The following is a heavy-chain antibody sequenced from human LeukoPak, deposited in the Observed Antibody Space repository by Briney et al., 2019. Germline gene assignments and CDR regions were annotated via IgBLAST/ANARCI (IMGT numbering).Heavy chain of an antibody. Sequence: SVKVSCTASGGTFSSYAISWVRQAPGQGLEWMGGIIPIFGTANYAQKFQGRVTITSEESTSTAYMELSRLRSEETAVYYCARDYGDYDRDWGQGTLVNVSS. CDR1: GGTFSSYA. V-gene: IGHV1-69*13. CDR2: IIPIFGTA. J-gene: IGHJ4*02. D-gene: IGHD4-17*01. CDR3: ARDYGDYDRD.